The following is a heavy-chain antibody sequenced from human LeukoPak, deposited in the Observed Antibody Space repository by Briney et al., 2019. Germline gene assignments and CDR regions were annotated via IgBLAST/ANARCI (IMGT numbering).Heavy chain of an antibody. CDR1: GGSISSGSCY. CDR3: ARDHGYYGSGSYDY. Sequence: SETLSLTCTVSGGSISSGSCYWSWIRQPAGKGLEWIGRIYTSGSTNYNPSLKSRVTISVDTSKNQFSLKLSSVTAADTAVYYCARDHGYYGSGSYDYWGQGTLVTVSS. CDR2: IYTSGST. D-gene: IGHD3-10*01. J-gene: IGHJ4*02. V-gene: IGHV4-61*02.